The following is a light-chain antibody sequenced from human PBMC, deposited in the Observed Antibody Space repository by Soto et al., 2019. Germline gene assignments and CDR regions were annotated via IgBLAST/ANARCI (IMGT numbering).Light chain of an antibody. CDR2: FAS. CDR3: QQYSKWPFT. V-gene: IGKV3-15*01. Sequence: EIVMTQSPATLSVSPGERATGSCRASESVNNNLAWYQHKPGQAPRLLIYFASTRATGIQARFSGSGSATEFSLTISSLQPEDFAVYYCQQYSKWPFTFGGGTKVET. CDR1: ESVNNN. J-gene: IGKJ4*01.